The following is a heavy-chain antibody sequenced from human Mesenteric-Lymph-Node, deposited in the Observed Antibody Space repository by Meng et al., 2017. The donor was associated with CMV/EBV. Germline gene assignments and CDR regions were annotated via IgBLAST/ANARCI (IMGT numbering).Heavy chain of an antibody. Sequence: QVQLQQWGAGLLKPSETLSLTCAVYGGSFSGYYWSWIRQPPGKGLEWIGEINHSGVPNYNPSLKSRVTISPDRSKNQFSLKLSSVTAEDTAAYYCARGSDIPVNNYWGQGTLVTVSS. CDR1: GGSFSGYY. CDR3: ARGSDIPVNNY. V-gene: IGHV4-34*01. J-gene: IGHJ4*02. D-gene: IGHD2-15*01. CDR2: INHSGVP.